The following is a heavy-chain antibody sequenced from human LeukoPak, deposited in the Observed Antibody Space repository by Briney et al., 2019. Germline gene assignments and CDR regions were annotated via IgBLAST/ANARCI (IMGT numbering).Heavy chain of an antibody. J-gene: IGHJ4*02. Sequence: PSETLSLTCTVSGGSISSYYWSWIRQSPGKGLEWIGYIYSSGSTKYNPSLKSRVTISVDTSKNQFSLKLSSVTAADTAVYYCARVGDWNDLVYWGQGTLVTVSS. CDR2: IYSSGST. D-gene: IGHD1-1*01. CDR1: GGSISSYY. V-gene: IGHV4-59*01. CDR3: ARVGDWNDLVY.